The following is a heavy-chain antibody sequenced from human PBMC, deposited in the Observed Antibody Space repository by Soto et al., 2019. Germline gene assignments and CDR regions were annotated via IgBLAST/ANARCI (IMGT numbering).Heavy chain of an antibody. CDR1: GFTFDDYA. CDR2: ISWNSGSI. D-gene: IGHD2-15*01. V-gene: IGHV3-9*01. CDR3: AKGLVGSYYGMDV. J-gene: IGHJ6*02. Sequence: GGSLRLSCAASGFTFDDYAMHWVRQAPGKGLEWVSGISWNSGSIGYADSVKGRFTISRDNAKNSLYLQMNSLRAEDTALYYCAKGLVGSYYGMDVWGQGSTVTVS.